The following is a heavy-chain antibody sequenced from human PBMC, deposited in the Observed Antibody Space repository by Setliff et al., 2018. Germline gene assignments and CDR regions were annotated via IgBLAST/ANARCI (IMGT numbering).Heavy chain of an antibody. J-gene: IGHJ4*02. V-gene: IGHV2-70*04. CDR2: VDWDDDK. CDR1: GFSFGISGMR. CDR3: ARDSREYYFDY. D-gene: IGHD3-22*01. Sequence: SGPTLVNPTQTLTLTCTYSGFSFGISGMRLSWIRQAPGKALEWLARVDWDDDKFYSTSLATRLTISKDTFKNQVILTMTNMDPADTVTYFCARDSREYYFDYWGQGILVTVSS.